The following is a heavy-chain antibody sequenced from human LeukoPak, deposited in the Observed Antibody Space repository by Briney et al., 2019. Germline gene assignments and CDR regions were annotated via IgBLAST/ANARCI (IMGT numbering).Heavy chain of an antibody. J-gene: IGHJ4*02. CDR1: GFSYSSFA. D-gene: IGHD3-16*01. V-gene: IGHV3-23*01. CDR2: ISGNAKS. CDR3: SKASWVSSTDAVR. Sequence: GGSLRLSCAASGFSYSSFAMRWVRQGAARGGEFVVIISGNAKSFYAASVKGLFTLTNDSSRNTFYFQLNNLRVEDTAIYYCSKASWVSSTDAVRWGQGTLVTVSS.